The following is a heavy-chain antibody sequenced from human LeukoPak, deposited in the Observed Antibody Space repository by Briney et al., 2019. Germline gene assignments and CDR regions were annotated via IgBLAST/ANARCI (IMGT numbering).Heavy chain of an antibody. Sequence: AASVKVSCKASGYTFTGYYMHWVRQAPGQGLEWMGWINPNSGGTNYAQKFQGWVTMTRDTSISTAYMELSRLRSDDTAVYYCARAGYSSGWYTSGFPSWFDPWGQGTLVTVSS. J-gene: IGHJ5*02. CDR3: ARAGYSSGWYTSGFPSWFDP. CDR1: GYTFTGYY. V-gene: IGHV1-2*04. D-gene: IGHD6-19*01. CDR2: INPNSGGT.